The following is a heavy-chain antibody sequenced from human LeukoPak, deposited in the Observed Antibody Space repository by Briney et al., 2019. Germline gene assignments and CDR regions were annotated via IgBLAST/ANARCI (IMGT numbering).Heavy chain of an antibody. J-gene: IGHJ4*02. CDR3: ARDQNYYGSGSLDY. CDR1: GFTFSSYS. Sequence: KTGGSLRLSCAASGFTFSSYSMNWVRQAPGKGLEWVSSISSSSSYIYYADSVKGRFTISRDNAKNSLYLQMNSLRAEDTAVYYCARDQNYYGSGSLDYWGQGTLVTVSS. V-gene: IGHV3-21*01. CDR2: ISSSSSYI. D-gene: IGHD3-10*01.